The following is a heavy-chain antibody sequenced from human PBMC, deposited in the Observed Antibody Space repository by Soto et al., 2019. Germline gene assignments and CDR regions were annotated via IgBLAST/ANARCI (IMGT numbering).Heavy chain of an antibody. CDR1: GFSLSTSGAG. Sequence: QITLKESGPTLVKPTQTLTLTCTFSGFSLSTSGAGVGWIRQPPGKSLEWLALIYWDDDKRYSPSLKSRLTLTKDTSKNQVVRTMTNMDPVDTATYYCAHMALDFDYWGQGTLVTVSS. CDR2: IYWDDDK. V-gene: IGHV2-5*02. J-gene: IGHJ4*02. CDR3: AHMALDFDY.